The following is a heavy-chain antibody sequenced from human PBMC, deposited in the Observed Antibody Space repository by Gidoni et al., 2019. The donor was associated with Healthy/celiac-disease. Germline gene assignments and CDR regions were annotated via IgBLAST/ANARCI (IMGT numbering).Heavy chain of an antibody. V-gene: IGHV1-2*04. CDR1: GYTFTGYF. J-gene: IGHJ4*02. D-gene: IGHD2-15*01. CDR2: INPNSGGT. CDR3: ERPAAYCSGCSCARVDYFDY. Sequence: QVQLVQSGADVKKPGASLQVSCTASGYTFTGYFMHWVRQAPGQGFEWMGWINPNSGGTNYAQKFQGWVTMTRETSISTAYMEMSRLRSDDTAVYYCERPAAYCSGCSCARVDYFDYWGQGTMVTVSS.